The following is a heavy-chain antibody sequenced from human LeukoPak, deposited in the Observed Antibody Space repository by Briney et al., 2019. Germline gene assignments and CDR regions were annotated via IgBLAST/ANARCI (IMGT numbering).Heavy chain of an antibody. CDR3: AKVLHPGGHCSGGSCYSAFDI. Sequence: GGSLRLSCAASGFTFSSYGMSWVRQAPGKGLEWVSVISGSGGSTYYAESVKGRFTISRDSSKNTLYLQMNRLRAEDTAVYYCAKVLHPGGHCSGGSCYSAFDIWGQGTMVTVSS. D-gene: IGHD2-15*01. V-gene: IGHV3-23*01. CDR2: ISGSGGST. CDR1: GFTFSSYG. J-gene: IGHJ3*02.